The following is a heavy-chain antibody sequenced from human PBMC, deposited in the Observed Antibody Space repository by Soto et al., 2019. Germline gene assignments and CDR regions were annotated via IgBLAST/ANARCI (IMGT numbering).Heavy chain of an antibody. D-gene: IGHD3-22*01. CDR1: GFTFSSYA. J-gene: IGHJ4*02. CDR3: ASNKADYYYDSSGPPRK. V-gene: IGHV3-30-3*01. Sequence: GGSLRLSCAASGFTFSSYAMHWVRQAPGKGLEWVAVISYDGSNKYYADSVKGRLTISRDNSKNTLYLQMNSLRAEDTAVYYCASNKADYYYDSSGPPRKWGQGTLVTVSS. CDR2: ISYDGSNK.